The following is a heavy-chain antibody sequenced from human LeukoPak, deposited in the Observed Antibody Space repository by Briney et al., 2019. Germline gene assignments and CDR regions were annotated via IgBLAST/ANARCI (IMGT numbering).Heavy chain of an antibody. CDR3: ARGGGLDV. CDR1: GFTFSNYD. V-gene: IGHV3-33*03. J-gene: IGHJ6*02. D-gene: IGHD3-16*01. Sequence: GRSLRLSCAASGFTFSNYDIHWVRQAPGKGLEWLAVIWYDGSNKYYADSVKGRFTISRDNAKNSLYLQMSNLRAEDTAVYFCARGGGLDVWGQGATVTVSS. CDR2: IWYDGSNK.